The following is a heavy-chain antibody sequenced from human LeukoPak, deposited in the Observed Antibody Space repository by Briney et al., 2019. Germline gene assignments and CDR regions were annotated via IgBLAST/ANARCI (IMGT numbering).Heavy chain of an antibody. CDR1: GFTLRRYD. V-gene: IGHV3-13*04. J-gene: IGHJ5*02. D-gene: IGHD3-10*01. CDR3: VRGIGNYYDSGASNS. CDR2: IGSAGDT. Sequence: PGGSLRLSCATSGFTLRRYDMHWVRQATGKVLEWVSAIGSAGDTHYPGSVKGRFTMSRDDAKSTLYLQMNSLRAGDTAVYYCVRGIGNYYDSGASNSWGQGTLVTVSS.